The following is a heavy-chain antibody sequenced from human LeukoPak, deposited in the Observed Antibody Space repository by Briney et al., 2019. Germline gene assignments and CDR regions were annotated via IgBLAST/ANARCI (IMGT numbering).Heavy chain of an antibody. CDR2: VNAGNGNT. J-gene: IGHJ5*02. CDR3: ARDIGITMVRGAPAGWFDP. D-gene: IGHD3-10*01. V-gene: IGHV1-3*01. CDR1: GYTFTSYA. Sequence: ASVTLTCTASGYTFTSYAMHWVRQAHGQRIEWMGWVNAGNGNTKYSQKFQGRVTITRDTYASTAYMELSSLRSEDTAVYYCARDIGITMVRGAPAGWFDPWGQGTLVTVSS.